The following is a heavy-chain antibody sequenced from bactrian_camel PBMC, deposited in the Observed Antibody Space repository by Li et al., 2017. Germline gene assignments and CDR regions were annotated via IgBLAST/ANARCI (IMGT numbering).Heavy chain of an antibody. J-gene: IGHJ4*01. CDR1: GFTFAGFA. V-gene: IGHV3-1*01. D-gene: IGHD7*01. CDR2: INWSGEST. CDR3: AASSQRYIGTLRASWYDY. Sequence: VQLVESGGGLVQPGGSLRLSCAASGFTFAGFAMGWIRQAPGKGLEWVSVINWSGESTNYADSVEGRITISQDNAKNTMYLQMNSLKPEDTAMYYCAASSQRYIGTLRASWYDYWGQGTQVTVS.